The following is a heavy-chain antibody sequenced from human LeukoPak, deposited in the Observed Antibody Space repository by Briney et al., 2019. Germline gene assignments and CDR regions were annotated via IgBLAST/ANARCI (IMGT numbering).Heavy chain of an antibody. CDR2: IYTSGST. J-gene: IGHJ4*02. Sequence: SETLSLTCTVSGGSISSYYWSWIRQPAGRGLEWIGRIYTSGSTNYNPSLKSRVTMSVDTSKNQFSLKLSSVIAADTAVYYCARGHPGRNDFWSGYSNHFDYWGQGTLVTVSS. D-gene: IGHD3-3*01. CDR3: ARGHPGRNDFWSGYSNHFDY. CDR1: GGSISSYY. V-gene: IGHV4-4*07.